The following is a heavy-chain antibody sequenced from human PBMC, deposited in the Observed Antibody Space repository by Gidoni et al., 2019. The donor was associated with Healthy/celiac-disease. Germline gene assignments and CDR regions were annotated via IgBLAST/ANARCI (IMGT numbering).Heavy chain of an antibody. CDR1: GFTFLDYY. CDR3: ARDALPTVTTFYYGMDV. D-gene: IGHD4-17*01. J-gene: IGHJ6*02. CDR2: ISSSGSTI. Sequence: QVQLVESGGGLVKPGGSLRLSCAASGFTFLDYYMSWIRQAPGKGLGWVSYISSSGSTIYYADSVKGRFTISRDNAKNSLYLQMNSLRAEDTAVYYCARDALPTVTTFYYGMDVWGQGTTVTVSS. V-gene: IGHV3-11*01.